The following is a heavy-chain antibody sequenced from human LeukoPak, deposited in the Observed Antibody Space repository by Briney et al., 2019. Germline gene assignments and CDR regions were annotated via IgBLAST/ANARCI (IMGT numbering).Heavy chain of an antibody. Sequence: PGGSLRLSCAASGFTVSSNYMSWVRQAPGKGLEWVSVIYSGGSTYYADSVKGRFTISRDNAKNSLYLQMNSLRAEDTAVYYCAGRCSGGICYSDYWGQGTLVTVSS. V-gene: IGHV3-53*01. D-gene: IGHD2-15*01. CDR3: AGRCSGGICYSDY. J-gene: IGHJ4*02. CDR2: IYSGGST. CDR1: GFTVSSNY.